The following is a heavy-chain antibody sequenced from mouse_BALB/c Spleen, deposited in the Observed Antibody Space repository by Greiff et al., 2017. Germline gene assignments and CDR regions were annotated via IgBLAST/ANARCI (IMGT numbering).Heavy chain of an antibody. CDR1: GFTFKDTY. Sequence: EVQLQQSGAELVKPGASVKLSCTASGFTFKDTYMHWVKQRPEQGLEWIGRIDPANGNTKYDPKFQGKATITADTSSNTAYLQLSSLTSEDTAVYYCASLRLGFAYWGQGTLVTVSA. D-gene: IGHD1-2*01. J-gene: IGHJ3*01. V-gene: IGHV14-3*02. CDR2: IDPANGNT. CDR3: ASLRLGFAY.